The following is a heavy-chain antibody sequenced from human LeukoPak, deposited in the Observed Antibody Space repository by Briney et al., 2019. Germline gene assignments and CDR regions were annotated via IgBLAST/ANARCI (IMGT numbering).Heavy chain of an antibody. CDR3: ARSPRPADPFDY. D-gene: IGHD2-15*01. CDR2: INHGGST. Sequence: SETLSLTCAVYGGSFSGYYWSWIRQPPGKGLEWIGEINHGGSTNYNPSLKSRVTISVDTSKNQFSLKLSSVTAADTAVYYCARSPRPADPFDYWGQGTLVTVSS. CDR1: GGSFSGYY. J-gene: IGHJ4*02. V-gene: IGHV4-34*01.